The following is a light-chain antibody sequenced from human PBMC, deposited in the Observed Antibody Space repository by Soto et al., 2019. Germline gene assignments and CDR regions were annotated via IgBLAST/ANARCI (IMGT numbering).Light chain of an antibody. V-gene: IGLV2-11*01. CDR3: CSYAGTYTLV. CDR1: SSDVGGYNY. CDR2: DVS. J-gene: IGLJ2*01. Sequence: QSALTQPRSVSGSPGQSVTISCTGTSSDVGGYNYVSWYQHHPAKAPKLMIYDVSKRPSGVPDRFSGSKSDNTASLTISGLQPEDEADYYCCSYAGTYTLVFGGGTQLTVL.